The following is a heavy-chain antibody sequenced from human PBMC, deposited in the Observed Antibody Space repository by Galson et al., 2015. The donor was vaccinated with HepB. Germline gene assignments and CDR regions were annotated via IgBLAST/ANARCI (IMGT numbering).Heavy chain of an antibody. V-gene: IGHV4-31*03. CDR3: ARELEDSSGYQKQGNWFDP. Sequence: TLSLTCTVSGGSISSGGYYWSWIRQHPGKGLEWIGYIYYSGSTYYNPSLKSRVTISVDTSKNQFSLKLSSVTAADTAVYYCARELEDSSGYQKQGNWFDPWGQGTLVTVSS. CDR1: GGSISSGGYY. D-gene: IGHD3-22*01. J-gene: IGHJ5*02. CDR2: IYYSGST.